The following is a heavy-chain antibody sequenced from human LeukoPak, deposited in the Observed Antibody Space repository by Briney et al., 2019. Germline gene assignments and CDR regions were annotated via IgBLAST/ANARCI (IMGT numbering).Heavy chain of an antibody. CDR3: ATEWYTGTSLHYTY. V-gene: IGHV3-23*01. Sequence: GGSLRLSCVASGFTFTNYATSWVRQTPGKGLEWVSFISGSGSSTYYADSVRGRFTISRDNSKNALYLLMNNLRAEDTAIYYCATEWYTGTSLHYTYWGQGTLVTVSS. D-gene: IGHD1-26*01. CDR1: GFTFTNYA. J-gene: IGHJ4*02. CDR2: ISGSGSST.